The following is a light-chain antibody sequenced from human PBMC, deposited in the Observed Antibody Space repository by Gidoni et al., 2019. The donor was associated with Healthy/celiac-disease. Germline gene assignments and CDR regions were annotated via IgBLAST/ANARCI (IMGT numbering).Light chain of an antibody. CDR1: QSISSW. V-gene: IGKV1-5*03. J-gene: IGKJ1*01. CDR2: TAS. CDR3: QQYKSYQGT. Sequence: DIQMTQSPSTRSAAVGDRVTITCGASQSISSWLAWYQQKPGKAPKLLIYTASSLESGVPSRFSGSGSGTEFTLTISSLQPDDFATYYCQQYKSYQGTFGQGTKVEIK.